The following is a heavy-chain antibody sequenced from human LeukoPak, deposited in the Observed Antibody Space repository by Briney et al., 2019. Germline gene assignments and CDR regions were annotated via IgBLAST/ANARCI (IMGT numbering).Heavy chain of an antibody. V-gene: IGHV1-18*01. J-gene: IGHJ4*02. CDR3: ARVSCSGGTCYANFDH. Sequence: ASVTVSFKASGYTFTIYDINWVRQAPGQGLEWMGWISAYNGNTNYAQNLQGRVTMTTDTSTSTAYMELRSLRSDDTAVYYCARVSCSGGTCYANFDHWGQGTLVTVSS. D-gene: IGHD2-15*01. CDR2: ISAYNGNT. CDR1: GYTFTIYD.